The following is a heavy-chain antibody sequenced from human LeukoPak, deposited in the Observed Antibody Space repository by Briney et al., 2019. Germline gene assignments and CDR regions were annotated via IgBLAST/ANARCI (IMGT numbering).Heavy chain of an antibody. CDR1: GFTFSSYG. D-gene: IGHD2-2*01. J-gene: IGHJ4*02. Sequence: GGSLRLSCAASGFTFSSYGMHWVRQAPGKGLEWVAVISYDGSNKYYADSVKGRFTISRDNSKNTLYLQMNSLRAEDTAVYYCAREGLLVVVPDYWGQGTLVTVSS. CDR3: AREGLLVVVPDY. CDR2: ISYDGSNK. V-gene: IGHV3-30*03.